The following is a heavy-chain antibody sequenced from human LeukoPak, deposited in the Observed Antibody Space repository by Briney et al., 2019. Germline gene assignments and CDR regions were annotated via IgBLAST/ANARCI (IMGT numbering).Heavy chain of an antibody. CDR1: GVSISSYY. V-gene: IGHV4-4*07. J-gene: IGHJ4*02. CDR2: IYASGST. Sequence: SETLSLTCTVSGVSISSYYWSWIRQPAGKGLEWIGRIYASGSTKYNPSLMSRVTMSVDTSKNQFSLKLSSVTAADTAVYYCARAISNDDNSGYYYWGQGTLVTVSS. D-gene: IGHD3-22*01. CDR3: ARAISNDDNSGYYY.